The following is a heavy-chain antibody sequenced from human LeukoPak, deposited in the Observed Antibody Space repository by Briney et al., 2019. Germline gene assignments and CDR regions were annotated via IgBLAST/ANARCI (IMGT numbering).Heavy chain of an antibody. CDR2: IYYSGST. V-gene: IGHV4-59*01. CDR3: ARVMITFGGVISDYFDY. CDR1: GGSISSYY. J-gene: IGHJ4*02. Sequence: SETLSLTCTVSGGSISSYYWSWIRQPPGKGLEWIGYIYYSGSTNYHPSLKSRATISVDTSKNQFSLKLSSVTAADTAVCYCARVMITFGGVISDYFDYWGQGTLVTVSS. D-gene: IGHD3-16*01.